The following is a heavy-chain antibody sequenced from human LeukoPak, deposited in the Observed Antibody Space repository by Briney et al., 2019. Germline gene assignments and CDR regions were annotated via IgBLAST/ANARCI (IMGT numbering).Heavy chain of an antibody. Sequence: GGSLRLSCAASGYTFGPYSVNWVRQAPGKGLEWISYISGDSSTTHYADSVKGRFTISRDNAKNSLYLQMNSLRDEDTAVYYCARDSYSSGWFDFWGQGTLVTVSS. V-gene: IGHV3-48*02. CDR1: GYTFGPYS. J-gene: IGHJ4*02. CDR3: ARDSYSSGWFDF. CDR2: ISGDSSTT. D-gene: IGHD6-19*01.